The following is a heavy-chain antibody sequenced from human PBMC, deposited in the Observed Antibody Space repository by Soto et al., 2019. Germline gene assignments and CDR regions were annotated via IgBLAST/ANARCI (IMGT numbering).Heavy chain of an antibody. D-gene: IGHD6-19*01. CDR2: ITVRGDGT. Sequence: EVQLLESGGDLVQPGGSLRLSCAASGFAFSSSVMGWVRQAPGKGLEWVSTITVRGDGTFYADSVKCGFSISRDNSENTLSLQMNSLRPDDTATYYCVKSRAGDFDYWGQGTLVTVSS. CDR3: VKSRAGDFDY. J-gene: IGHJ4*02. CDR1: GFAFSSSV. V-gene: IGHV3-23*01.